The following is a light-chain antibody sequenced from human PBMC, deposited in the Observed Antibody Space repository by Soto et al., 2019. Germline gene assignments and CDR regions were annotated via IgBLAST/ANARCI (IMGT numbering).Light chain of an antibody. CDR2: EDN. CDR3: QSYNGNSFGV. CDR1: SGSIASNY. J-gene: IGLJ3*02. Sequence: NFMLTQPHSVSESPGKTVTISCTRSSGSIASNYVQWYQRRPGSSPTTVIFEDNQRPSGVPDRFSGSIDSSSNSASLTISGLKTEDEADYYCQSYNGNSFGVFGGGTKLTVL. V-gene: IGLV6-57*01.